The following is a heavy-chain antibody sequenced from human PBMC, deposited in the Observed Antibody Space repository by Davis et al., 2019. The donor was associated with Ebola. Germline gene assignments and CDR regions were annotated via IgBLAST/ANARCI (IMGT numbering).Heavy chain of an antibody. V-gene: IGHV3-11*06. CDR1: GFTFSDYY. D-gene: IGHD3-3*01. CDR2: ISSSSSYT. J-gene: IGHJ4*02. Sequence: GESLKISCAASGFTFSDYYMSWIRQAPGKGLEWVSYISSSSSYTNYADSVKGRFTISRDNAKNSLYLQMNSLRAEDTAVYYCARLDHNPMEWGLPDGDYWGQGTLVTVSS. CDR3: ARLDHNPMEWGLPDGDY.